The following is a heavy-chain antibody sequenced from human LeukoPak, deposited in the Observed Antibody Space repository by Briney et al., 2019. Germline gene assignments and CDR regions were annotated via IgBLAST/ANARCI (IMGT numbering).Heavy chain of an antibody. J-gene: IGHJ4*02. CDR1: GGSTTNYY. CDR2: IYYSGNT. Sequence: SETLSLTCTVSGGSTTNYYWSWIRQPPGKELEWIGYIYYSGNTNCNPSLKRRVTISVDTSNNQFSLNLSSVTAADTAVYYCARGPTRYYFDYWGQGTLVTVSS. CDR3: ARGPTRYYFDY. V-gene: IGHV4-59*01.